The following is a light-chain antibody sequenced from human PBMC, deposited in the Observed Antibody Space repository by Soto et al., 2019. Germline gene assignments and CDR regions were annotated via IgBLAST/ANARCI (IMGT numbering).Light chain of an antibody. Sequence: EIVLTQSPGTLSLSPGERATLSCRASQSVISTYLAWYQQKPGQAPRLLMYGGSGRATGIPDRFSGSGSGTDFTLTIIRLEPEDFVVYYCQLYGSSMYTFGQGTKLEIK. CDR3: QLYGSSMYT. CDR1: QSVISTY. J-gene: IGKJ2*01. V-gene: IGKV3-20*01. CDR2: GGS.